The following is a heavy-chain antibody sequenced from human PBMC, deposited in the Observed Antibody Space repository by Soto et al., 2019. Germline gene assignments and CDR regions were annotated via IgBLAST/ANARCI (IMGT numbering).Heavy chain of an antibody. Sequence: EVQLLESGGGLVQPGGSLRLSCAASGFTFTTYAMTWVRQTPGRGLECVAVISGSGGSTHYADSVKGRFTISRDNSKSTLYMEMNSVRADDTAVYYCATLGGLYSDYLNSNFQSWGQGTLVTVSS. D-gene: IGHD4-17*01. CDR2: ISGSGGST. V-gene: IGHV3-23*01. CDR1: GFTFTTYA. CDR3: ATLGGLYSDYLNSNFQS. J-gene: IGHJ4*02.